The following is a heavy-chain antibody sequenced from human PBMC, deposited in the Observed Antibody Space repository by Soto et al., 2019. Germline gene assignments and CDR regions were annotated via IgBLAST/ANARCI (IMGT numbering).Heavy chain of an antibody. J-gene: IGHJ2*01. CDR1: GFTFSSYA. Sequence: QVQLVESGGGVVQPGKSLRVSCAASGFTFSSYAMHWVRQAPGKGLEWVAIIWYDGSYKYYADSVKGRFTISRDISKNALYQQMNSLRGEDTAVYYCARGHHILTGYTHWYFDLWGRGTLVTVSS. CDR3: ARGHHILTGYTHWYFDL. V-gene: IGHV3-33*01. CDR2: IWYDGSYK. D-gene: IGHD3-9*01.